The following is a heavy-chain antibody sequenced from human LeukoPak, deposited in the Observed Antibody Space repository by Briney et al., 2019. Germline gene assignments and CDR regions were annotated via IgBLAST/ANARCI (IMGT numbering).Heavy chain of an antibody. J-gene: IGHJ6*03. Sequence: PGGSLRLSCAASGFTFSSYSMNWVRKAPGKGLEWVSYISSSSSTIYHADSVKGRFTISRDNAKNSLYLQMNSLRAEDTAVYYCAKTDYDSSCYDRFYYYYMDVWGKGTTVTVSS. CDR2: ISSSSSTI. V-gene: IGHV3-48*01. CDR3: AKTDYDSSCYDRFYYYYMDV. D-gene: IGHD3-22*01. CDR1: GFTFSSYS.